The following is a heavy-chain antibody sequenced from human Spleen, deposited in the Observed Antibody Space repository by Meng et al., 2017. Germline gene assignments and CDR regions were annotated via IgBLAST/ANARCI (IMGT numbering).Heavy chain of an antibody. V-gene: IGHV4-61*02. J-gene: IGHJ6*02. CDR2: IYSGGGT. CDR1: GDSISTGSYY. D-gene: IGHD3-22*01. Sequence: SETLSLTCTVSGDSISTGSYYWTWIRQPAGKGLEWIGRIYSGGGTNYNPSLKSRVTISVDTSKNRFSLRLNSVTAADTAVYYCARDSGRSIIVSHYGMDVWGQGTTVTV. CDR3: ARDSGRSIIVSHYGMDV.